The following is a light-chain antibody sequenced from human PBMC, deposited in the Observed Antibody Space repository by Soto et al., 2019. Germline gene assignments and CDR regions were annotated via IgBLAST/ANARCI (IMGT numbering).Light chain of an antibody. V-gene: IGKV1-9*01. CDR2: AAS. CDR1: PGISSY. Sequence: DIQLTQSPSFLSASVGDRVTITCRASPGISSYLAWYQQQPGKAPTLLIYAASTLQSGVPSRFSGSGSGTEFTLTISSLQPEDFATYYCQQLNSYPPLTFGGGTKVEIK. CDR3: QQLNSYPPLT. J-gene: IGKJ4*01.